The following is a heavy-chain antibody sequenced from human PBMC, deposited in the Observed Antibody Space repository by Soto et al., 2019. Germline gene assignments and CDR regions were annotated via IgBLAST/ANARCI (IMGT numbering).Heavy chain of an antibody. V-gene: IGHV4-30-4*01. D-gene: IGHD3-3*01. Sequence: SETLSLTCTVSGGSISSGDYYWSWIRQPPGKGLEWIGYIYYSGSTYYNPSLKSRVTISVDTSKNQFSLKLSSVTAADTAVYYCARHVAALRFLEWFPPDYYYYYGMDVWGQGTTVTVSS. CDR3: ARHVAALRFLEWFPPDYYYYYGMDV. CDR1: GGSISSGDYY. CDR2: IYYSGST. J-gene: IGHJ6*02.